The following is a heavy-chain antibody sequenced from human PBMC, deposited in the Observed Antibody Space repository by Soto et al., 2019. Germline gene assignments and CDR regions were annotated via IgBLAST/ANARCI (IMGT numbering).Heavy chain of an antibody. CDR3: ARSPGYCSGGSCYSRYYYYGMDV. J-gene: IGHJ6*02. Sequence: SVKVSCKASGGTFSSYAISWVRQAPGQGLEWMGGIIPIFGTANYAQKFQGRVTITADESTSTAYMELSSLRSEDTAVYYCARSPGYCSGGSCYSRYYYYGMDVWGQGTTVTVSS. CDR2: IIPIFGTA. CDR1: GGTFSSYA. V-gene: IGHV1-69*13. D-gene: IGHD2-15*01.